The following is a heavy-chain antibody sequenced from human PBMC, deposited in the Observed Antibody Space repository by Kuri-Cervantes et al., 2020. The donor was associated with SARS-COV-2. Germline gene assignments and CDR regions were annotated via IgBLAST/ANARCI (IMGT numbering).Heavy chain of an antibody. D-gene: IGHD6-13*01. J-gene: IGHJ6*02. V-gene: IGHV3-9*01. CDR1: GFTFDDYA. Sequence: GGSLRLSCAASGFTFDDYAMHWVRQAPGKGLEWVSGISWNSGSIGYADSVKGRFTISRDNAKNSLYLQMNSLRAEDTAVYYCARTASSSWFLANYYYYYGMDVWGQGTTVTVSS. CDR3: ARTASSSWFLANYYYYYGMDV. CDR2: ISWNSGSI.